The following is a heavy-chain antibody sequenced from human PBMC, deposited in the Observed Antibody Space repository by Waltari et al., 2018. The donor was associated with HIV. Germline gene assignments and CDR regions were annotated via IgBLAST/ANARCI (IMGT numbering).Heavy chain of an antibody. V-gene: IGHV3-33*01. Sequence: QVQLVESGGGVVQPGTSLTLSCAVSGFTFRNFAIHWVRQSTGNGLEWLAVFWSDGAEISYADSVKGRFTVSKDSSQKTLYLHLTSLRAEDTALYYCARGYSSSRWIPLYHWGRGTLVTVSS. J-gene: IGHJ4*02. D-gene: IGHD6-6*01. CDR2: FWSDGAEI. CDR1: GFTFRNFA. CDR3: ARGYSSSRWIPLYH.